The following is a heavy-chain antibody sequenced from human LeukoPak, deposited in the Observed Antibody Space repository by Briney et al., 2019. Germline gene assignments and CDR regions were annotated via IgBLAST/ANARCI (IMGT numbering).Heavy chain of an antibody. D-gene: IGHD6-13*01. CDR2: IYASGST. Sequence: SETLSLTCTVSGGSISSYYWSWIRQPAGKGLEWIGRIYASGSTNYNPSLKSRVTMSIDMSKKQFSLKLSSVTAADTAVYYCAREEGIATSGALEYWGQGILVTVSS. CDR1: GGSISSYY. J-gene: IGHJ4*02. CDR3: AREEGIATSGALEY. V-gene: IGHV4-4*07.